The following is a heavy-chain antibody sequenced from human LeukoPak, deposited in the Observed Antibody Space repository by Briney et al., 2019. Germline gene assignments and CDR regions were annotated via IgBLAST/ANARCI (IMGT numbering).Heavy chain of an antibody. CDR3: ARARGQWLADAFDI. J-gene: IGHJ3*02. V-gene: IGHV3-30-3*01. D-gene: IGHD6-19*01. CDR1: GFTFSSYA. CDR2: ISYDGSNK. Sequence: GGSLRLSCAAAGFTFSSYAMHWVRQAPGKGLEWVAVISYDGSNKDYADSVKGRFTISGDNSKNTLYLQMNSLRAEDTAVYYCARARGQWLADAFDIWGQGTMVTVSS.